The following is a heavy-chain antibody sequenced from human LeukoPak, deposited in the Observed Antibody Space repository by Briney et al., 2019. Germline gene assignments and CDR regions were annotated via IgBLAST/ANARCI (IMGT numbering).Heavy chain of an antibody. J-gene: IGHJ4*02. CDR3: ARGTVAGTAQDY. CDR1: GYTFTSYY. Sequence: ASVKVSCKASGYTFTSYYMHWVRQAPGQGLEWMGIISPSGGSTSYAQKFQGRVTMTRDASTSTVYMELSSLRSEDTAVYYCARGTVAGTAQDYWGQGTLVTVSS. V-gene: IGHV1-46*01. CDR2: ISPSGGST. D-gene: IGHD6-19*01.